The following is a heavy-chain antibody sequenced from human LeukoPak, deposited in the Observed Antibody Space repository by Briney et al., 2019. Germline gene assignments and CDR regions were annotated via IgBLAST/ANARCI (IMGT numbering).Heavy chain of an antibody. CDR3: ARDGNTVTTYYYYYYMDV. CDR2: ISSNGGRT. CDR1: GFTFSSYA. D-gene: IGHD4-11*01. Sequence: GGSLRLSCAASGFTFSSYAMHWVRQAPGKGLEYVSAISSNGGRTYYANSVKGRFTISRDNSKNTLYLQMGSLRAEDMAVYYCARDGNTVTTYYYYYYMDVWGKGTTVTVSS. V-gene: IGHV3-64*01. J-gene: IGHJ6*03.